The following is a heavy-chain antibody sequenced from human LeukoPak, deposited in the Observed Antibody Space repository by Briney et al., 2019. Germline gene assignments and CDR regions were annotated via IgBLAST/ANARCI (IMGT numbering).Heavy chain of an antibody. CDR1: GGSISTSNYY. V-gene: IGHV4-39*07. J-gene: IGHJ4*02. Sequence: SETLSLTCTVSGGSISTSNYYWGWIRQPPGKGLEWIGNIFYSGSTYYNPSLKSRVTISVDTSKNQFSLKLSSVTAADTAVYYCARAESRRFGEFDYWGQGTLVTVSS. CDR2: IFYSGST. D-gene: IGHD3-10*01. CDR3: ARAESRRFGEFDY.